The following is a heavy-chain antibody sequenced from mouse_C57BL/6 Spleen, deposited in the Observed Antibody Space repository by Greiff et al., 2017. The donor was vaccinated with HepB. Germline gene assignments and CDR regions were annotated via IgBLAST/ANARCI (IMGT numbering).Heavy chain of an antibody. CDR3: TTLNDSDGAWFAY. Sequence: EVKLVESGAELVRPGASVKLSCTASGFNITDDYMHWVKQRPEQGLEWIGWIDPENGDTEYASKFQGKATITADTSSNTAYLQLSSLTSEDTAVYYCTTLNDSDGAWFAYWGQGTLVTVSA. CDR1: GFNITDDY. V-gene: IGHV14-4*01. J-gene: IGHJ3*01. D-gene: IGHD2-3*01. CDR2: IDPENGDT.